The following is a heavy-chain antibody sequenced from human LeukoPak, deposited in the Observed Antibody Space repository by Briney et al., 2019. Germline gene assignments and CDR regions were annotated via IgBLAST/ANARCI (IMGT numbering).Heavy chain of an antibody. V-gene: IGHV3-33*01. D-gene: IGHD3-3*01. CDR2: IWYDGSNK. Sequence: GRSLRLSCAASGFTFSSCGMHWVRQAPGKGLEWVAVIWYDGSNKYYADSVKGRFTISRDNSKNTLYLQMNSLRAEDTAVYYCAREYDYYMDVWGKGTTVTVSS. CDR1: GFTFSSCG. CDR3: AREYDYYMDV. J-gene: IGHJ6*03.